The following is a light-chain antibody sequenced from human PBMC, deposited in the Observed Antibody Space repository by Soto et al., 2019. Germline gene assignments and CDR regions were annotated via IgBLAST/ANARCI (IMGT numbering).Light chain of an antibody. J-gene: IGKJ4*01. CDR2: GAS. V-gene: IGKV3-15*01. CDR1: QSVSSN. Sequence: EIVMTQSPATLSVSPGERATLSCRASQSVSSNLAWYQQKPGQVSRLLIYGASTRATGIPARFSGSGSGTEFTLTISSLQSEDFAVYYCQQYNNWPRAFGGGTKVEIK. CDR3: QQYNNWPRA.